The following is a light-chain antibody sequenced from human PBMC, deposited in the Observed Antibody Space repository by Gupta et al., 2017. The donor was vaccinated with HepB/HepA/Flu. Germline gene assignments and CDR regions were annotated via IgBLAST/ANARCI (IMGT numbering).Light chain of an antibody. CDR1: QSVGTS. J-gene: IGKJ2*01. V-gene: IGKV3-11*01. CDR2: DAS. CDR3: QHRGNWPPA. Sequence: EIVLTQFPATLSLSPGERATLSCRASQSVGTSLAWYQHKPGQAPKLLIYDASNRAAGIPARFSGGRSGTDFTLTISSLEPEDFAVYYCQHRGNWPPAFGQGTKLEIK.